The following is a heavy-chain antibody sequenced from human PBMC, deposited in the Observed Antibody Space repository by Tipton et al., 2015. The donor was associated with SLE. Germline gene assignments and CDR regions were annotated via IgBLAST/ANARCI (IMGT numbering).Heavy chain of an antibody. Sequence: TLSLTCAVSGYSISSGYYWGWIRQPPGKGLEWIGSIYHSGSTYYNPSLKSRVTISVDTSKNQFSLKLSSVTAADTAVYYCATSDFYGSGQGLDVWGQGTTVTVSS. J-gene: IGHJ6*02. D-gene: IGHD2/OR15-2a*01. CDR2: IYHSGST. CDR3: ATSDFYGSGQGLDV. V-gene: IGHV4-38-2*01. CDR1: GYSISSGYY.